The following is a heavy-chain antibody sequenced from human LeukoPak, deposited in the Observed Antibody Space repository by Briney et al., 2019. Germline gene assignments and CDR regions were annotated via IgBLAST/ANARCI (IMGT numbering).Heavy chain of an antibody. Sequence: SETLPLTCAVYGGSFSGYYWSWIRQPPGKGLEWIGEINHSGSTNYNPSLKSRVTISVDTSKNQFSLKLSSVTAADTAVYYCARVEGGYCSSTSCYLDYWGQETLVTVSS. CDR2: INHSGST. D-gene: IGHD2-2*01. J-gene: IGHJ4*02. CDR1: GGSFSGYY. V-gene: IGHV4-34*01. CDR3: ARVEGGYCSSTSCYLDY.